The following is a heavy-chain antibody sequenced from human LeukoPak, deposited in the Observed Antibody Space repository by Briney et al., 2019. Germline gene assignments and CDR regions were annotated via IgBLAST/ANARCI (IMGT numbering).Heavy chain of an antibody. CDR2: INHSGST. Sequence: SETLSLTCAVYGGSFSGYYWSWIRQPPGKGLEWIGEINHSGSTNYNPSLKSRVTISVDTSKNQFSLKLSSVTAADAAVYYCARHDGSYPPGGFDYWGQGTLVTVSS. V-gene: IGHV4-34*01. CDR1: GGSFSGYY. D-gene: IGHD1-26*01. J-gene: IGHJ4*02. CDR3: ARHDGSYPPGGFDY.